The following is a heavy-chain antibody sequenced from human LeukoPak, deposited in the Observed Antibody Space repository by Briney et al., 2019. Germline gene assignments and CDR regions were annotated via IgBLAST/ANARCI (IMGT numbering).Heavy chain of an antibody. CDR1: GFTFSGYT. CDR3: ARDPDMVRGVDFDY. J-gene: IGHJ4*02. CDR2: ISGSGGST. D-gene: IGHD3-10*01. V-gene: IGHV3-23*01. Sequence: GGSLRLSCAASGFTFSGYTMTWVRQAPGKGLEWVSAISGSGGSTYYADSVKGRFTISRDNSKNSLYLQMNSLRAEDTAVYYCARDPDMVRGVDFDYWGQGTLVTVSS.